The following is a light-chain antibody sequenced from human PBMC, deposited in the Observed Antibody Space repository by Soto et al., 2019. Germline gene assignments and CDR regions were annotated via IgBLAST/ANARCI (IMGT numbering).Light chain of an antibody. J-gene: IGLJ2*01. V-gene: IGLV2-14*01. CDR2: DVS. CDR3: SSYTISSPHVV. CDR1: SSDVGGYNY. Sequence: QSALTQPASVSGSPGQSITISCTGTSSDVGGYNYVSWYQQHPGKAPKLMIYDVSNRPSGVSNRFSGSTSGNTASLTISGLQDEDEADYYCSSYTISSPHVVFGGGTKLTVL.